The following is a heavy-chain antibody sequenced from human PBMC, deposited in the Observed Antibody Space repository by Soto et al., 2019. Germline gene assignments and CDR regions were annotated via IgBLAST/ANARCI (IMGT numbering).Heavy chain of an antibody. CDR2: INPTGSMT. CDR3: ARDTGYDHDAFDI. D-gene: IGHD5-12*01. CDR1: GYSFITSYH. V-gene: IGHV1-46*01. J-gene: IGHJ3*02. Sequence: QVQLVQSGAEVKKPGASVKVSCKASGYSFITSYHMHWVRQAPGQVLEWMGIINPTGSMTRYSQKFQGRLTMTRDTSTATDYMELSNLTSEDTAVYFCARDTGYDHDAFDIWGQGTRVTVSS.